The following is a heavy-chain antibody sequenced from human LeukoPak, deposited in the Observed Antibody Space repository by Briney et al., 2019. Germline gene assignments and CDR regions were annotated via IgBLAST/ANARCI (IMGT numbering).Heavy chain of an antibody. CDR1: GFTFDDYG. Sequence: PGGSLRLSCVASGFTFDDYGMSWVRQAPGKGLEWVSGINWNGGSTGYADSVKGRFTISRDNAKNSLYLQMNSLRAEDTALYHCARVSSSSDWYFDLWGRGTLVTVSS. J-gene: IGHJ2*01. D-gene: IGHD6-13*01. CDR2: INWNGGST. CDR3: ARVSSSSDWYFDL. V-gene: IGHV3-20*01.